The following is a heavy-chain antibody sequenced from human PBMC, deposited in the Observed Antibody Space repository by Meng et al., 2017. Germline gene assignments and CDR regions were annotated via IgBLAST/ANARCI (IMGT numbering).Heavy chain of an antibody. CDR1: GGSISSYY. D-gene: IGHD4-17*01. CDR3: ARGNDYGDHFGY. Sequence: SETLSLTCTVSGGSISSYYWSWIRQPPGKGLEWIGYIYYSGSTNYNPSLKSRVTISVDTSKNQFSLKLSSVTAADTAVYYCARGNDYGDHFGYWGQGTLVTVSS. J-gene: IGHJ4*02. V-gene: IGHV4-59*01. CDR2: IYYSGST.